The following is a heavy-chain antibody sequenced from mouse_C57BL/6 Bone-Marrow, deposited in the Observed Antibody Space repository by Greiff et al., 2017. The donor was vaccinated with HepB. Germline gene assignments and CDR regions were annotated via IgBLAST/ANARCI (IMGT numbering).Heavy chain of an antibody. D-gene: IGHD1-1*01. CDR2: IDPSDSYT. CDR3: ARRGGYYYGSSSAWFAY. Sequence: VKLMESGAELVMPGASVKLSCKASGYTFTSYWMHWVKQRPGQGLEWIGEIDPSDSYTNYNQKFKGKSTLTVDKSSSTAYMQLSSLTSEDSAVYYCARRGGYYYGSSSAWFAYWGQGTLVTVSA. V-gene: IGHV1-69*01. CDR1: GYTFTSYW. J-gene: IGHJ3*01.